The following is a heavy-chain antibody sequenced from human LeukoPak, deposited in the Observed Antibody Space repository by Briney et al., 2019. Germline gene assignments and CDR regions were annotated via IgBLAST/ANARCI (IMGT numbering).Heavy chain of an antibody. CDR3: VCVGLLRAGKEGP. J-gene: IGHJ5*02. D-gene: IGHD6-13*01. V-gene: IGHV3-74*01. CDR2: IATDGGT. CDR1: GFTYSSYW. Sequence: PGGSLRLSCAVSGFTYSSYWMHWVRQAPGKALEWVSHIATDGGTGYADSVKGRFTISRDNAKSTLYLQMNSLRDEDTAVYYCVCVGLLRAGKEGPWGQGTLVTVSS.